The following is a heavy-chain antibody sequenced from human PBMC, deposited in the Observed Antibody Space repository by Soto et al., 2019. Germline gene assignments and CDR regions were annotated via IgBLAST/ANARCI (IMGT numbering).Heavy chain of an antibody. CDR3: ARDQDDYSDY. D-gene: IGHD2-15*01. J-gene: IGHJ4*02. CDR2: IFPILGIA. CDR1: GGTFSSYT. Sequence: QVQLVQSGAEVKKPGSSVKVSCKASGGTFSSYTISWVRQAPGQGLEWMGRIFPILGIANYAQKFQGRVTITADKSTSTAYMELSSLRSEDTAVYYCARDQDDYSDYWGQGTLVTVSS. V-gene: IGHV1-69*08.